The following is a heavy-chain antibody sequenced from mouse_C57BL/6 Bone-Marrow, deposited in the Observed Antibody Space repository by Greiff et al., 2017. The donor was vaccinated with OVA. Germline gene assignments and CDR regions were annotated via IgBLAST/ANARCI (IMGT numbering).Heavy chain of an antibody. CDR3: TPIYYGNYVYFDY. Sequence: QVQLQQSGAELVRPGASVTLSCKASGYTFTDYEMHWVKQTPVHGLEWIGAIDPETGGTAYNQKFKGKAILTADKSSSTAYMELRSLTSEDSAVYYCTPIYYGNYVYFDYWGQGTTLTVSS. J-gene: IGHJ2*01. CDR1: GYTFTDYE. V-gene: IGHV1-15*01. CDR2: IDPETGGT. D-gene: IGHD2-1*01.